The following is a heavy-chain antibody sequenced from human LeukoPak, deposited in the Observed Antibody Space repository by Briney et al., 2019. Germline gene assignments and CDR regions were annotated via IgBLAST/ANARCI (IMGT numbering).Heavy chain of an antibody. D-gene: IGHD3-22*01. CDR2: IYYSGST. CDR3: ARDRDYYDSSGYYDAFDI. Sequence: SETLSLTCTVSGGSLSSYYWSWIRQPPGKGLEWIGYIYYSGSTNYNPSLKSRVTISVDTSKNQFSLKLSSVTAADTAVYYCARDRDYYDSSGYYDAFDIWGQGTRVTVST. V-gene: IGHV4-59*01. CDR1: GGSLSSYY. J-gene: IGHJ3*02.